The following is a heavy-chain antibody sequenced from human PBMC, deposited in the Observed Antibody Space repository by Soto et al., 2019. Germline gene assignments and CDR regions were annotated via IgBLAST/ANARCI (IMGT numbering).Heavy chain of an antibody. CDR2: INPSGATT. Sequence: ASVKVSCKASGYTFTSYYVHWVRQAPGQGLEWMGIINPSGATTTYAQNFQGRVAMTRDTSTSTVYMELSSLRAEDTAVYYCARHDSSGEHIDQWGQGTLVTVSS. J-gene: IGHJ4*02. CDR3: ARHDSSGEHIDQ. V-gene: IGHV1-46*01. D-gene: IGHD3-22*01. CDR1: GYTFTSYY.